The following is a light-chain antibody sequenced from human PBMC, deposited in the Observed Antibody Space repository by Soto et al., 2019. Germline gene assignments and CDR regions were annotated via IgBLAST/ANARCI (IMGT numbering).Light chain of an antibody. CDR3: QHYYSRVT. Sequence: DIQMTQSPSTLSASVGDRVTITCRANQSISSWLAWYQLRPGKAPRLLISKASSLESEVPSRFSGGGCGTDITLTISSLQPDVFANYCYQHYYSRVTFGQGTTVEIK. CDR1: QSISSW. J-gene: IGKJ1*01. CDR2: KAS. V-gene: IGKV1-5*03.